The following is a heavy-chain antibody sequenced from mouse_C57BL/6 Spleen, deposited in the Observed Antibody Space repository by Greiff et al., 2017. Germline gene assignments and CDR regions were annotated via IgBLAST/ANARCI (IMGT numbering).Heavy chain of an antibody. J-gene: IGHJ3*01. Sequence: QVQLQQPGAELVKPGASVKMSCKASGYTFTSYWITWVKQRPGQGLEWIGDIYPGSGSTNYNEKFKSKATLTVDTSSSTAYMQLSSLTSEDSAVYYCARKGLRYDGFAYWGQGTLVTVSA. V-gene: IGHV1-55*01. CDR1: GYTFTSYW. CDR3: ARKGLRYDGFAY. D-gene: IGHD1-1*01. CDR2: IYPGSGST.